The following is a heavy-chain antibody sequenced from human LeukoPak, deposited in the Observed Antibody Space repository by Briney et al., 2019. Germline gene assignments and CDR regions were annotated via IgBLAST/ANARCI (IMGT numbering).Heavy chain of an antibody. D-gene: IGHD3-3*01. CDR3: AKERSGLLLRFLEWLLPLDY. CDR2: ISGSGGST. J-gene: IGHJ4*02. V-gene: IGHV3-23*01. CDR1: GFTFSSYA. Sequence: PGGSLRLSCAASGFTFSSYAMSWVRQAPGKGLEWVSAISGSGGSTYYADSVKGRFTTSRDNSKNTLYLQMNSLRAEDTAVYYCAKERSGLLLRFLEWLLPLDYWGQGTLVTVSS.